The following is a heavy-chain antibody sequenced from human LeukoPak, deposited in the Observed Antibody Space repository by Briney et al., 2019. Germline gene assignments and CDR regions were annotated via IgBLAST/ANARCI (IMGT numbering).Heavy chain of an antibody. J-gene: IGHJ3*02. CDR1: GFTFSSYS. Sequence: GGSLRLSCAASGFTFSSYSMNWVRQAPGKGLEWVSYISSSSSTIYYADSVKGRFIISRDNAKNSLYLQMNSLRAEDTAVYYCAREARTVVTLAFDIWGQGTMVTVSS. V-gene: IGHV3-48*04. D-gene: IGHD4-23*01. CDR3: AREARTVVTLAFDI. CDR2: ISSSSSTI.